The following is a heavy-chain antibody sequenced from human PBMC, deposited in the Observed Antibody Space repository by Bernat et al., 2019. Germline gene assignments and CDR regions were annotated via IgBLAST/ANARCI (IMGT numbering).Heavy chain of an antibody. D-gene: IGHD6-13*01. CDR3: ARDLSLEIAAAGNEDYFDY. CDR2: IIPIFGTA. J-gene: IGHJ4*02. CDR1: GGTFSSYA. Sequence: QVQLVQSGAEVKKPGSSVKVSCKASGGTFSSYAISWVRQAPGQGLEWMGGIIPIFGTANYAQKFQGRVTITADESTSTAYMELSSLRSEDTAVYYCARDLSLEIAAAGNEDYFDYWGQGTLVTVSS. V-gene: IGHV1-69*01.